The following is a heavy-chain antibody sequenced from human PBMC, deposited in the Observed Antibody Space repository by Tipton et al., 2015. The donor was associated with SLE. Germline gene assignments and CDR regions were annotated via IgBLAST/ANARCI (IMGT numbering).Heavy chain of an antibody. D-gene: IGHD3-3*01. CDR1: GGSMSSGSYH. CDR2: KYSGGST. J-gene: IGHJ5*02. CDR3: ARHDGSITILEWSNWFDP. Sequence: TLSLTCTVSGGSMSSGSYHWSWIRQPAGKGLEWIGHKYSGGSTNYNPSLKSRVAISVDVSKNQFSLKLGSVTAADAAVYYCARHDGSITILEWSNWFDPWGQGSLVTVSS. V-gene: IGHV4-61*09.